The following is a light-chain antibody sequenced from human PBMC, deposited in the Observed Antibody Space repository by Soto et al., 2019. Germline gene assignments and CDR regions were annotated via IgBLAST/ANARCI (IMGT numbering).Light chain of an antibody. Sequence: DIQMTQSPSTLSGSVGDRVTITCRASQTISSWLAWYQQKPGKAPKLLIYKASTLKSGVPSRFSGSGSGTDFTLTISSLQPEDFATYYCQHADSFPLITFGQGTRLEIK. CDR3: QHADSFPLIT. CDR2: KAS. J-gene: IGKJ5*01. CDR1: QTISSW. V-gene: IGKV1-5*03.